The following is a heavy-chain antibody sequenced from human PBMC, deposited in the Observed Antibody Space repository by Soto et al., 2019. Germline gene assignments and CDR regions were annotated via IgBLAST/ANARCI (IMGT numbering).Heavy chain of an antibody. Sequence: GGSLRLSCAASGFTFSSYGMHWVRQAPGKGLEWVAVIWYDGSNKYYADSVKGRFTISRDDSKNTLYLQMNSLRAEDTAVYYCAREGSHGDYTYYFDYWGQGTLVTVSS. V-gene: IGHV3-33*01. CDR3: AREGSHGDYTYYFDY. CDR1: GFTFSSYG. D-gene: IGHD4-17*01. J-gene: IGHJ4*02. CDR2: IWYDGSNK.